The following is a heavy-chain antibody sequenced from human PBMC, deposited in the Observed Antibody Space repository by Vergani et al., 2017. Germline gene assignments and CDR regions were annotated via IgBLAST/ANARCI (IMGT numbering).Heavy chain of an antibody. CDR1: GGTFSSYA. Sequence: VQLVQSGAEVKKPGSSVKVSCKASGGTFSSYAISWVRQAPGQGLEWMGGIIPIFGTANYAQNVQGRVTITGDQSTSTAYMELGSLRSEDTAVYYCARGRRTMATIPMYNFDYWGQGTLVTVSS. J-gene: IGHJ4*02. D-gene: IGHD5-24*01. V-gene: IGHV1-69*01. CDR3: ARGRRTMATIPMYNFDY. CDR2: IIPIFGTA.